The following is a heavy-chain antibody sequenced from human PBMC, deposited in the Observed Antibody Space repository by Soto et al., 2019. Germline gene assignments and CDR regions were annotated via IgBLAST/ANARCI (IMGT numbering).Heavy chain of an antibody. D-gene: IGHD5-18*01. Sequence: ASVKVSCKASGYTFXSYYMHWVRQAPGQGLEWMGIINPSGGSTSYAQKFQGRVTMTRDTSTSTVYMELSSLRSEDTAVYYCARDSRNRQSPRPGYSYGSPFDYWGQGTLVTVSS. CDR2: INPSGGST. CDR3: ARDSRNRQSPRPGYSYGSPFDY. CDR1: GYTFXSYY. J-gene: IGHJ4*02. V-gene: IGHV1-46*01.